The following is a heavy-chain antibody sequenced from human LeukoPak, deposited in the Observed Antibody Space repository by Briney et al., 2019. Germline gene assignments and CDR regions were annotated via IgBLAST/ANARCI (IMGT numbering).Heavy chain of an antibody. CDR3: AKGQLWLILAFDY. D-gene: IGHD5-18*01. J-gene: IGHJ4*02. CDR2: ISYDGSNK. CDR1: GFTFSSYA. Sequence: GSLRLSCAASGFTFSSYAMHWVRQAPGKGLEWVAVISYDGSNKYYADSVNGRFSISRDNSKNTLYLQMNSLRAEDTAVYYCAKGQLWLILAFDYWGQGTLVTVSS. V-gene: IGHV3-30-3*01.